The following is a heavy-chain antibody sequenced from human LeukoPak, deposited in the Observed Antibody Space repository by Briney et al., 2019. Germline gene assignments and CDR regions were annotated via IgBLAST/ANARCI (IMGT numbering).Heavy chain of an antibody. CDR3: AREGVDWNHSVYYFDY. D-gene: IGHD1-1*01. CDR1: GYTFTGYY. CDR2: INPNSGGT. Sequence: GASVKVSCKASGYTFTGYYMHWVRQAPGQGLEWMGWINPNSGGTNYAQKFQGRVTMTRDTSISTAYMEPSRLGSDDTAVYYCAREGVDWNHSVYYFDYWGQGTLVTVSS. J-gene: IGHJ4*02. V-gene: IGHV1-2*02.